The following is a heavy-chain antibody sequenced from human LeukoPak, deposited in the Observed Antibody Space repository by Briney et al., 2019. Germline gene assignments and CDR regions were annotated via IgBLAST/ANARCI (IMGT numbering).Heavy chain of an antibody. CDR3: ATYKVGGGGRGS. D-gene: IGHD3-16*01. CDR1: GGSFSDDH. J-gene: IGHJ5*01. Sequence: SETLSLTCSVSGGSFSDDHWSWIRQPPGNGLEWIGYYQHRGITKYNPSLKSRVTISVDTSNHQLSLKLTSVTAADTAIYYCATYKVGGGGRGSWGHGTRVTVSS. V-gene: IGHV4-59*01. CDR2: YQHRGIT.